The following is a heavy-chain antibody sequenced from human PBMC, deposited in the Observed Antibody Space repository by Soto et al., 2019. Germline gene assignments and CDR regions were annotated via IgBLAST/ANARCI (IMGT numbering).Heavy chain of an antibody. J-gene: IGHJ1*01. CDR3: EKEITMIVVAGSPGYFQH. Sequence: GWSLRLSCAASGFTFSSYAMSWVRQAPGKGLEWVSAISGSGGSTYYADSVKGRFTISRDNSKNTLYLQMNSLRAEDKAVYYCEKEITMIVVAGSPGYFQHWGQGTLVTVSS. D-gene: IGHD3-22*01. CDR1: GFTFSSYA. V-gene: IGHV3-23*01. CDR2: ISGSGGST.